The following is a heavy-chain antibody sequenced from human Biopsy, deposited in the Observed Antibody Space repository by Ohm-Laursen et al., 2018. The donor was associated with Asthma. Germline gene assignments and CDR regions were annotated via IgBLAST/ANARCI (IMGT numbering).Heavy chain of an antibody. CDR2: VSWNSGSI. Sequence: SLRLSCAASGFTFDDYAMHWARQAPGKGLEWVSGVSWNSGSIDYADSEKGRFTISRDNAKNSLYLQMNSLRGADTALYYCVKDIRLQLWGFDSWGQGTLVTVSS. D-gene: IGHD6-13*01. J-gene: IGHJ4*02. V-gene: IGHV3-9*01. CDR1: GFTFDDYA. CDR3: VKDIRLQLWGFDS.